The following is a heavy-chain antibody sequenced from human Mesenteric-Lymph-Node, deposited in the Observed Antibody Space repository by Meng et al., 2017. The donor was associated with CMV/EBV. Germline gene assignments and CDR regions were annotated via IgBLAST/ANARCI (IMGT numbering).Heavy chain of an antibody. D-gene: IGHD3-10*01. CDR3: AKDSHLYYYGSGSYSSGMDV. V-gene: IGHV3-66*03. CDR2: IYNCRST. CDR1: GGSISSSSYY. J-gene: IGHJ6*02. Sequence: ETLSLTCTVSGGSISSSSYYWGWIRQPPGKGLEWVSIIYNCRSTYYADSVKGRFTISRDNSKNTLYLQMNSLRAEDTAVYYCAKDSHLYYYGSGSYSSGMDVWGQGTTVTVSS.